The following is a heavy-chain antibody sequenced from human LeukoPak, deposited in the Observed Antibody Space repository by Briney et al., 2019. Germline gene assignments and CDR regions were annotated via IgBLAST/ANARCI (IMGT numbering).Heavy chain of an antibody. D-gene: IGHD3-10*01. CDR1: GFTFSNYA. Sequence: GGSLRLSCAASGFTFSNYAMTWVRQAPGRGLEWVSGITATGGATYTADSVRGRFTISRDNSNNTLFLQMNSLRPEDTAVYYCTANPYGSLSWFDPWGQGTLVTVSS. V-gene: IGHV3-23*01. CDR3: TANPYGSLSWFDP. CDR2: ITATGGAT. J-gene: IGHJ5*02.